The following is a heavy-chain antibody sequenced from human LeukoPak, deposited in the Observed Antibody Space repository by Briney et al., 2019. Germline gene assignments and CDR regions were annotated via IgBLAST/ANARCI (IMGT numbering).Heavy chain of an antibody. CDR2: IYYSGST. CDR3: ATTSGGSGDDAFDI. Sequence: SETLSLTCTVSGGSISSYYWSWIRQPPGKGLEWIGYIYYSGSTNYNPSLKSRVTISVDTSKNQFSLKLSSVTAADTAVYYCATTSGGSGDDAFDIWGRGTMVTVSS. J-gene: IGHJ3*02. D-gene: IGHD2-15*01. CDR1: GGSISSYY. V-gene: IGHV4-59*01.